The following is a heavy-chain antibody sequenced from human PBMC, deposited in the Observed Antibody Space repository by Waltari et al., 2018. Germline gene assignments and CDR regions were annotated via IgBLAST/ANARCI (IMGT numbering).Heavy chain of an antibody. D-gene: IGHD3-22*01. CDR3: ARERGYYDSSGPRGYFDY. CDR2: IYSGGST. J-gene: IGHJ4*02. Sequence: EVQLVESGGGLIQPGGSLRLSCASSGFPVSSNSMRWVRPAPGKGLEWVSVIYSGGSTYYADSVKGRFTISRDNTKNTLYLQMNSLRAEDTAVYYCARERGYYDSSGPRGYFDYWGQGTLVTVSS. CDR1: GFPVSSNS. V-gene: IGHV3-53*01.